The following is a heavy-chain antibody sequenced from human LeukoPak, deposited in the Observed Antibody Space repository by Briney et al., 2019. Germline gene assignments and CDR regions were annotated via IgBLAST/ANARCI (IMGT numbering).Heavy chain of an antibody. J-gene: IGHJ4*02. CDR1: GFTFSNHW. D-gene: IGHD5-18*01. Sequence: GASLRLSCAASGFTFSNHWMHWVRQAPGKGLMWVSRINRGGSRTDYADSVKGRFTISRDDAKNTLYLQLNSLRAEDTAVYFCARGGSDTAMAHDYWGQGTLVTVSS. V-gene: IGHV3-74*01. CDR3: ARGGSDTAMAHDY. CDR2: INRGGSRT.